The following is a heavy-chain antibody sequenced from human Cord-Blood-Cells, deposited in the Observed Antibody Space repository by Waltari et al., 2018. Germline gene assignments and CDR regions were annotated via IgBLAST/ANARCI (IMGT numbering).Heavy chain of an antibody. V-gene: IGHV1-69*09. D-gene: IGHD1-26*01. CDR3: ARAGHIVGATRPDFDY. J-gene: IGHJ4*02. CDR1: GGTFSSYA. CDR2: IIPILGIA. Sequence: QVQLVQSGAEVKKPGSSVTVSCKASGGTFSSYAIRWVRPAPGQGLDWMGRIIPILGIANYAQKFQGRFTITADKSTSTAYMELSSLRSEDTAVYYCARAGHIVGATRPDFDYWGQGTLVTVSS.